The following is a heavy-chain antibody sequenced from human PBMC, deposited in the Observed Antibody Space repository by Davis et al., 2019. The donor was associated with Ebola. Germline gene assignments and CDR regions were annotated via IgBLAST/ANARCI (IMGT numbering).Heavy chain of an antibody. D-gene: IGHD6-13*01. J-gene: IGHJ6*04. Sequence: GESLKISCSASGFTFSSYTMHWVRQAPGKGLEYVSFIDGGGGSTYYADSVKGRFTISRDNSRNTLYLQMNSLRVEDTAVYYCVRDGIATFGKVKYYYGMDVWGKGTTVTVSS. CDR1: GFTFSSYT. CDR2: IDGGGGST. CDR3: VRDGIATFGKVKYYYGMDV. V-gene: IGHV3-64*04.